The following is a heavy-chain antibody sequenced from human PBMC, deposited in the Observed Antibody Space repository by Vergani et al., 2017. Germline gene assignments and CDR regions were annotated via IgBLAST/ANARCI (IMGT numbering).Heavy chain of an antibody. CDR2: ISSGGGDI. D-gene: IGHD3-10*01. J-gene: IGHJ1*01. CDR3: TTAWSLYYLHGEYFQY. Sequence: EVQLLESGGGLVQPGGSRRLSCAGAGFTFDTYTMAYVRQAPGKGLEWVATISSGGGDIFYADSVKGRLTISRDNSKNTLFLQMNSLKDEDTAVYYCTTAWSLYYLHGEYFQYWGRGTLVSVSS. CDR1: GFTFDTYT. V-gene: IGHV3-23*01.